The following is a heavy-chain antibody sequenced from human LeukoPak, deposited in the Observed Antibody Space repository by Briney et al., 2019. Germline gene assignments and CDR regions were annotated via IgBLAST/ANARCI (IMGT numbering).Heavy chain of an antibody. CDR3: AKTWGGFLYSSVSYYHNWFDP. D-gene: IGHD3-10*01. CDR2: INSNSGGT. Sequence: ASVKVSCKASGYTFTDYYIYWLRQAPGQGLEWMGWINSNSGGTKYEQNFQGRVTMTRDTSISTAYMELSSLRSDDMAVYYCAKTWGGFLYSSVSYYHNWFDPWGQGTLVTVSS. J-gene: IGHJ5*02. V-gene: IGHV1-2*02. CDR1: GYTFTDYY.